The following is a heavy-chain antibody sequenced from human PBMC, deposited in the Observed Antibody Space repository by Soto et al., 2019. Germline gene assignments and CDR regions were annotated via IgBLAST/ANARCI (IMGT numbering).Heavy chain of an antibody. J-gene: IGHJ1*01. Sequence: GESLKISCKGYGYSFTSYWIGWVRQMPGKGLEWMGIIYPGDSDTRYSPSFQGQVTISADKSISTAYLQWSSLKASDTAMYYCARPGYSSGWYVSGYFQHWGQGTLVTVSS. D-gene: IGHD6-19*01. CDR1: GYSFTSYW. CDR2: IYPGDSDT. CDR3: ARPGYSSGWYVSGYFQH. V-gene: IGHV5-51*01.